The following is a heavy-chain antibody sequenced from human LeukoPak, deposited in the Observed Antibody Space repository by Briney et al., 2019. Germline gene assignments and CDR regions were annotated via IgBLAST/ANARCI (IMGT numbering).Heavy chain of an antibody. V-gene: IGHV3-30*04. D-gene: IGHD3-22*01. CDR2: ISFDGTDA. J-gene: IGHJ1*01. Sequence: GTSLRLSCAASGFTFSSYAIHWVRQAPGKGLEWVAVISFDGTDAFYADSVKGRFTISRDNSKNTLYLQMNSLRAEDTAVYYCARSPYYYYDSSGYYSQYFQHWGQGTLVTVSS. CDR3: ARSPYYYYDSSGYYSQYFQH. CDR1: GFTFSSYA.